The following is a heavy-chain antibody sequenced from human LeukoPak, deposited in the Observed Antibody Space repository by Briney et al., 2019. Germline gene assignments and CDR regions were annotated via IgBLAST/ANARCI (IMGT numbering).Heavy chain of an antibody. CDR3: ARDSVVGVVVPAAIMRRDAFDI. Sequence: ASVKVSCKASGYTFTSYGISWVRQAPGQGLEWMGWISAYNGKTNYAQKLQGRVTMTTDTSTSTAYMELRRLRSDDTAVYYCARDSVVGVVVPAAIMRRDAFDIWGQGTMVTVSP. CDR1: GYTFTSYG. D-gene: IGHD2-2*01. CDR2: ISAYNGKT. J-gene: IGHJ3*02. V-gene: IGHV1-18*01.